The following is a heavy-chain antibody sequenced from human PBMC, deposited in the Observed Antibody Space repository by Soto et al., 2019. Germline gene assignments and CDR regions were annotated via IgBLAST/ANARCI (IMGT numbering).Heavy chain of an antibody. CDR3: ARSGYGGNSLHYYGMDA. CDR2: ISAYNGNT. Sequence: QVQLVQSGAEVKKPGASVKVSCKASGYTCTSYGISWVRQAPGQGLEWMGWISAYNGNTNYAQKLQGRVTMTTDTSTSTAYMELRILRSDDTAVYYCARSGYGGNSLHYYGMDAWGQGTTVTASS. D-gene: IGHD6-25*01. CDR1: GYTCTSYG. J-gene: IGHJ6*02. V-gene: IGHV1-18*01.